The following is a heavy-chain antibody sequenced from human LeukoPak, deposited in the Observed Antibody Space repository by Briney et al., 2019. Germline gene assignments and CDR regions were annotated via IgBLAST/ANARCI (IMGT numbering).Heavy chain of an antibody. V-gene: IGHV3-11*04. CDR2: VTSRSSNI. J-gene: IGHJ6*02. D-gene: IGHD1-26*01. Sequence: PGGSLRLSCAASGFTFSDYYMSWIRQAPGKGLEWVSYVTSRSSNIHYADSVKGRFTISRDNAKNSLYLQMNSLRAEDTAVYYCARDMKVGATGNYYYGMDVWGQGTTVTVSS. CDR3: ARDMKVGATGNYYYGMDV. CDR1: GFTFSDYY.